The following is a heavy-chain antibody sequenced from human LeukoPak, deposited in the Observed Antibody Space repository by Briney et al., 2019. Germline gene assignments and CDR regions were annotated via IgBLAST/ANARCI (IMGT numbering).Heavy chain of an antibody. V-gene: IGHV6-1*01. J-gene: IGHJ4*02. CDR3: ARGWLQSRFDY. Sequence: SQTLSLTCAISGDSVSTNSGGWNWIRQSPSRGLEWLGRTYDKSNWYNDYAVSVKSRITINPDTSKNQFSLQLNSVTPEDTAVYYCARGWLQSRFDYWGQGTLVTVSS. CDR2: TYDKSNWYN. D-gene: IGHD5-24*01. CDR1: GDSVSTNSGG.